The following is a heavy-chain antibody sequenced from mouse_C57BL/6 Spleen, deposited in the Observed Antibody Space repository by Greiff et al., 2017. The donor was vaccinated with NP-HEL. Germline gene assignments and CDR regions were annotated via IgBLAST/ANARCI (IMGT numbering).Heavy chain of an antibody. V-gene: IGHV1-7*01. Sequence: VPLQPSVAVLAHPVASVTLSCTASGYPFTFYCLHCLPPRPVQGLEWICYIYPSCGYTKYNQKFKDKATLTADKSSSTAYMQLSSLTYEDSAVYYCARGVYDYDPLGFDYWGQGTTLTVSS. J-gene: IGHJ2*01. CDR3: ARGVYDYDPLGFDY. D-gene: IGHD2-4*01. CDR1: GYPFTFYC. CDR2: IYPSCGYT.